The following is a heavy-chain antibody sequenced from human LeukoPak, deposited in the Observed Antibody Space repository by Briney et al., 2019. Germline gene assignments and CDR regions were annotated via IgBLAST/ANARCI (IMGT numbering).Heavy chain of an antibody. CDR1: GYTFTGYY. J-gene: IGHJ4*02. V-gene: IGHV1-2*02. CDR2: INPNSGGT. D-gene: IGHD6-13*01. CDR3: ARDPADSSSWYEGNYFDY. Sequence: GASVKVSCKASGYTFTGYYMHWVRQAPGQGLEWMGWINPNSGGTNYAQKFQGRVTMTRDTSISTAYMELSRLRSDDTAVYYCARDPADSSSWYEGNYFDYWGQGTLVTVSS.